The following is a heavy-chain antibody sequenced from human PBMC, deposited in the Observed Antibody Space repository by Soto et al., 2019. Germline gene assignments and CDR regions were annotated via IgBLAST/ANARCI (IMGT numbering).Heavy chain of an antibody. CDR1: GFTFSSYA. Sequence: QVHLVESGGGVVQPGRSLRLSCAASGFTFSSYAMHWVRQAPGTGLEWVAVISYDGSNKYYADSVKGRFTISRDNSKNTLYLQMNSLRAEDTAVYYCARGPSSLTRFDYWGQGTLVTVSS. CDR3: ARGPSSLTRFDY. CDR2: ISYDGSNK. V-gene: IGHV3-30-3*01. D-gene: IGHD2-2*01. J-gene: IGHJ4*02.